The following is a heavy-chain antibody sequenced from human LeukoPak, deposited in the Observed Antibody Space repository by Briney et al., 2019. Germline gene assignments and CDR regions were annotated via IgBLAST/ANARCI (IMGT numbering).Heavy chain of an antibody. V-gene: IGHV1-69*13. J-gene: IGHJ4*02. CDR2: IIHIFCTA. D-gene: IGHD1-26*01. Sequence: VKVSCKASGGTFSSYAIRWVRQAPAQGVGWRGGIIHIFCTANYAQQFQGRATITADKSTSTAYMERSSLRSEDTAVYYWARGLTSSGSHYEVFDYGGQATLATVSS. CDR1: GGTFSSYA. CDR3: ARGLTSSGSHYEVFDY.